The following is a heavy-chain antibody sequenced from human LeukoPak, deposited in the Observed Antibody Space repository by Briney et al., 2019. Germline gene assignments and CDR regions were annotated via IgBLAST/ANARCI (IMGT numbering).Heavy chain of an antibody. CDR2: IRYDGSNK. V-gene: IGHV3-30*02. J-gene: IGHJ6*03. Sequence: GGSLRLSCAASGFTVSSNYMSWVRQAPGKGLEWVAFIRYDGSNKYYADSVKGRFTISRDNSKNTLYLQMNSLRAEDTAVYYCAKIQGIFGVVTDYYYYYMDVWGKGTTVTVSS. D-gene: IGHD3-3*01. CDR3: AKIQGIFGVVTDYYYYYMDV. CDR1: GFTVSSNY.